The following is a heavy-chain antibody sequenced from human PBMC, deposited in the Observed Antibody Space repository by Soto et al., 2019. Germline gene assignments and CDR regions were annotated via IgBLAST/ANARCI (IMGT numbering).Heavy chain of an antibody. CDR2: VNWNGGST. Sequence: EVQLVESGGGVLRPGGSLRLSCAASGFIFDDYGMSWARQAPGKGLEWVSGVNWNGGSTGYADFVKGRFTISRDNGRSFLCLQMNRLRGEDTAFVYCVRGASLNFDYWGQGTLVTGSS. J-gene: IGHJ4*02. CDR1: GFIFDDYG. CDR3: VRGASLNFDY. V-gene: IGHV3-20*04. D-gene: IGHD1-26*01.